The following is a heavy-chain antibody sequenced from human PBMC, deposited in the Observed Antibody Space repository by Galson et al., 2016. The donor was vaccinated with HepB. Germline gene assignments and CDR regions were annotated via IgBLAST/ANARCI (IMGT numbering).Heavy chain of an antibody. CDR3: ARVPFRPTVPVYCPYCFDY. CDR1: DASISSGDYY. CDR2: ISYSGTT. J-gene: IGHJ4*02. D-gene: IGHD2-15*01. V-gene: IGHV4-31*03. Sequence: TLSLTCTVSDASISSGDYYWSWIRQHPGKGLEWIGYISYSGTTYYNPSLKSRVSISVDTSKNEFSLRMRSVTAADTAVYYCARVPFRPTVPVYCPYCFDYWGQGTLVTVSS.